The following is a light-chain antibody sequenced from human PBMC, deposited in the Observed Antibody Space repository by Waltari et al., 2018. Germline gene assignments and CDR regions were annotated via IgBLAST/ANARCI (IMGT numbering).Light chain of an antibody. CDR3: NSHSTTTPVV. CDR1: STDVGSYNH. J-gene: IGLJ2*01. V-gene: IGLV2-14*03. CDR2: DVT. Sequence: QSALTQPASVSGSPGQSITISCTGTSTDVGSYNHVPWYQQYPGKAPQLIIYDVTQRPSGISTRFSGSKSGNTASLTISGLQAEDEADYFCNSHSTTTPVVFGGGTKVTVL.